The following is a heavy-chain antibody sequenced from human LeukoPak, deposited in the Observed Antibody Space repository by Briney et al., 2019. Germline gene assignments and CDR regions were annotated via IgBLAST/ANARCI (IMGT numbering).Heavy chain of an antibody. CDR1: GFTFSLYS. D-gene: IGHD1-26*01. CDR2: ISGSSTI. CDR3: AKDPYSGSPRGFDY. V-gene: IGHV3-48*01. Sequence: PGGSLRLSCAASGFTFSLYSMNWVRQAPGKGLEWVSYISGSSTIDYADSVKGRFTISRDNAKNSLYLQMNNLRVDDTAVYYCAKDPYSGSPRGFDYWGQGTLVTVSS. J-gene: IGHJ4*02.